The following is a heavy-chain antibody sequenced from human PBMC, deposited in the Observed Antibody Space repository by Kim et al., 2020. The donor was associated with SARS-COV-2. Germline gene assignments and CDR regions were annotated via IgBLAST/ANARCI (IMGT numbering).Heavy chain of an antibody. CDR3: ERALSTTVPKAPYYCHY. J-gene: IGHJ4*02. D-gene: IGHD1-1*01. Sequence: ASVKVSCKTSGDTLYGYDINWVRQAPGQGLEWMGWMNPISGNTGYAQTFQGRVAMTRDTSISTAYVEVFSLTSEDTAVYYCERALSTTVPKAPYYCHYWGQGTLVTVPA. V-gene: IGHV1-8*01. CDR1: GDTLYGYD. CDR2: MNPISGNT.